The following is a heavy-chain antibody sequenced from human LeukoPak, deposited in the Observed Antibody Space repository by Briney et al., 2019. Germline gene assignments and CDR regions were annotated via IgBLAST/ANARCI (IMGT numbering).Heavy chain of an antibody. V-gene: IGHV1-2*02. Sequence: ASVKVSCKASGYTFTSYGISWVRQAPGQGLERMGWINPNSGGTNYAQKFQGRVTMTRDTSISAAYMELSRLRSDDTAVYYCARDSSVIRYFDWLLSYDAFDIWGQGTMVTVSS. D-gene: IGHD3-9*01. CDR3: ARDSSVIRYFDWLLSYDAFDI. CDR1: GYTFTSYG. J-gene: IGHJ3*02. CDR2: INPNSGGT.